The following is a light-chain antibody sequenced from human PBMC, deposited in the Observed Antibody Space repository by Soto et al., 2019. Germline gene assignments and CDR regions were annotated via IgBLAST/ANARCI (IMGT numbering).Light chain of an antibody. CDR1: QSVSSSY. CDR2: GAS. J-gene: IGKJ1*01. CDR3: QQYGSSLTWT. V-gene: IGKV3-20*01. Sequence: EIVLTQSPGTLSLSPGERATLSCRASQSVSSSYLAWYQQKPGQAPRLLIYGASSRATGIPDRFSGSGSGTDFSLTISRREPEDFVVYYCQQYGSSLTWTFGQGTKVEIK.